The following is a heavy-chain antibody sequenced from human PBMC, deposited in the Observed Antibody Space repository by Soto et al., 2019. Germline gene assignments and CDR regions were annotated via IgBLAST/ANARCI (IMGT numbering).Heavy chain of an antibody. J-gene: IGHJ5*02. D-gene: IGHD4-4*01. CDR2: ISYDGSTI. CDR3: ARHVASTVTTSDWFDP. Sequence: GGSPRLSCAASGFTFSSHAMHWVRQAPGKGLEWVAIISYDGSTIFYGDSVKGRFTISRDNSKNTLYLHMSSLRPDDTAVYFCARHVASTVTTSDWFDPWGQGTLVTVSS. CDR1: GFTFSSHA. V-gene: IGHV3-30-3*01.